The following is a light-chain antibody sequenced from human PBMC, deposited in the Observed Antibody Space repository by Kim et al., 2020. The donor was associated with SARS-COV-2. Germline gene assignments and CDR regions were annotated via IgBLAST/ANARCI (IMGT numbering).Light chain of an antibody. Sequence: PGKTARITCGGNNVGSKSVHWYQRKPGQAPVLVIYYDSDRPSGIPERFSGSNSGNTATLTISRVEAGDEADYYCQVWDSSSDHRVFGGGTQLTVL. CDR3: QVWDSSSDHRV. J-gene: IGLJ3*02. V-gene: IGLV3-21*04. CDR1: NVGSKS. CDR2: YDS.